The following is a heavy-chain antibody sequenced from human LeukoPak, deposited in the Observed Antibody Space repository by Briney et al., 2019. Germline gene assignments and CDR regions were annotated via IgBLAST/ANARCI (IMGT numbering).Heavy chain of an antibody. Sequence: PGGSLRLSCAASGFTFSSYGMHWVRQAPGKGLGWVAFIRYDGSNKYYADSVKGRFTISRDNSKNTLYLQMNSLRAEDTAVYYCARRTGWLLNLYYYYYLDVWGKGTTVTVSS. CDR2: IRYDGSNK. CDR1: GFTFSSYG. CDR3: ARRTGWLLNLYYYYYLDV. J-gene: IGHJ6*03. V-gene: IGHV3-30*02. D-gene: IGHD4-23*01.